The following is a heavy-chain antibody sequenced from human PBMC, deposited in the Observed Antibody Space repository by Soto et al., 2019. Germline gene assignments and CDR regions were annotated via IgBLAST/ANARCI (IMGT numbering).Heavy chain of an antibody. Sequence: QVQLQESGPGLVKPSQTLSLTCSVSGDSVSSGDSYWSWIRQPPGKALEWIGYTSFSGYTSYSPSLKSRVTISIDMSKSQFSLRLTSVTAADTAVYYCVRGGNPYHYATSGPGTFDKWGQGTLVYVSS. CDR3: VRGGNPYHYATSGPGTFDK. CDR2: TSFSGYT. CDR1: GDSVSSGDSY. J-gene: IGHJ4*02. V-gene: IGHV4-30-4*01. D-gene: IGHD1-26*01.